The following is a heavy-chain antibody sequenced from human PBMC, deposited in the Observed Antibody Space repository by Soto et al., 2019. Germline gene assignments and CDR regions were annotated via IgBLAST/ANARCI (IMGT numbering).Heavy chain of an antibody. Sequence: SETLSLTCAVSGASFTSNDWWTWVRQPPGRGLEWIGEIYRTGSTNYNPSLKSRVTISLDKSENQFSLKVTSLTAADTAVYYCARRDPGTSVDHWGQGTLVTVSS. J-gene: IGHJ5*02. CDR2: IYRTGST. CDR1: GASFTSNDW. V-gene: IGHV4-4*02. D-gene: IGHD1-7*01. CDR3: ARRDPGTSVDH.